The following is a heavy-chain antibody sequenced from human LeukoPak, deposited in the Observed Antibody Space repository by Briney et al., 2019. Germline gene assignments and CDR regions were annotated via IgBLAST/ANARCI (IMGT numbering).Heavy chain of an antibody. CDR3: AKGLIMVRGVIITDDAFDI. J-gene: IGHJ3*02. CDR1: GFTFSDYY. V-gene: IGHV3-23*01. Sequence: PGGSLRLSCAASGFTFSDYYMSWIRQAPGKGLEWVSAISGSGGSTYYADSVKGRFTISRDNSKNTLYLQMNSLRAEDTAVYYCAKGLIMVRGVIITDDAFDIWGQGTMVTVSS. CDR2: ISGSGGST. D-gene: IGHD3-10*01.